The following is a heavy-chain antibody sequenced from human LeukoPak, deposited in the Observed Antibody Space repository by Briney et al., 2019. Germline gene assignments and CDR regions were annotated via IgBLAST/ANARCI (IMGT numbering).Heavy chain of an antibody. CDR2: ISSNGGST. D-gene: IGHD6-13*01. V-gene: IGHV3-64D*06. J-gene: IGHJ4*02. CDR3: VKDTFIAAAGISAAVDY. CDR1: GFTFSSYA. Sequence: PGGSLRLSCSASGFTFSSYAMHWVRQAPGKGLEYVSAISSNGGSTYYADSVKGRFTISRDNSKNTLYLQMSSLRAEDTAVYYCVKDTFIAAAGISAAVDYWGQGTLVTVSS.